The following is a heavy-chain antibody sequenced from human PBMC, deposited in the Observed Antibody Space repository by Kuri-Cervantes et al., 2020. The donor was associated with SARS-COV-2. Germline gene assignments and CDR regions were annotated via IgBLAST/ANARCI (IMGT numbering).Heavy chain of an antibody. J-gene: IGHJ4*02. V-gene: IGHV3-21*01. D-gene: IGHD3-22*01. CDR2: ISSSSSYI. Sequence: GKSLKISCAASGFTFSSYAMSWVRQAPGEGLEWVSSISSSSSYIYYADSVKGRFTISRDNAKNSLYLQMNSLRAEDTAVYYCARDSYYDSPGHWGQGTLVTVSS. CDR1: GFTFSSYA. CDR3: ARDSYYDSPGH.